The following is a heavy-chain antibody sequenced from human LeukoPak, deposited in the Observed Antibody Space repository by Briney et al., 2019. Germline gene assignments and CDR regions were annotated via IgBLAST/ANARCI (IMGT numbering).Heavy chain of an antibody. CDR3: ARDREYDSSGYFDY. CDR1: GFTFSSYS. V-gene: IGHV3-21*01. CDR2: ISGSSSYI. D-gene: IGHD3-22*01. Sequence: PGGSLRLSCAASGFTFSSYSMNWVRQAPGKGLEWVSSISGSSSYIYYADSVKGRFTISRDNAKNSLYLQMNSLRAEDTAVYYCARDREYDSSGYFDYWGQGTLVTVSS. J-gene: IGHJ4*02.